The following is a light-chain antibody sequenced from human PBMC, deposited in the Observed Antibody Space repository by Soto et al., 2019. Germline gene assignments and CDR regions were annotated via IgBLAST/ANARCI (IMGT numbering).Light chain of an antibody. J-gene: IGLJ6*01. V-gene: IGLV2-14*01. CDR1: RSDIGDSNF. CDR2: EVN. CDR3: ASFRSGTILV. Sequence: QSVLTQPASVSGSPGQSVTISRTGPRSDIGDSNFISWYQHSPGKAPRLLIYEVNNRPSGVSKRFSGSKAGNTASLTISGLLDDDEADYFCASFRSGTILVFGSGTKV.